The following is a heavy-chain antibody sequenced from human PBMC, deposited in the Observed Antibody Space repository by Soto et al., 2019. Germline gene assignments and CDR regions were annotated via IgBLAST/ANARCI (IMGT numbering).Heavy chain of an antibody. CDR1: GYTFTGYY. J-gene: IGHJ4*02. V-gene: IGHV1-2*02. CDR2: INPNSGGT. D-gene: IGHD3-9*01. Sequence: ASVKVSCKASGYTFTGYYMHWVRQAPGQGLEWMGWINPNSGGTNYAQKFQGSVTMTRDTSISTAYMELSRLRSDDTAVYYCARVKGILTGYSFDYWGQGTLVTVAS. CDR3: ARVKGILTGYSFDY.